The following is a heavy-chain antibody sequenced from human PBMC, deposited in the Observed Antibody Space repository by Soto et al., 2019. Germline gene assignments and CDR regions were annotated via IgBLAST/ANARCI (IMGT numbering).Heavy chain of an antibody. D-gene: IGHD2-15*01. CDR1: GGSISSGDYY. V-gene: IGHV4-30-4*01. CDR2: IYYSGST. CDR3: ARERRGYCSGGSCYGMRYYGMDV. Sequence: PSETLSLTCTVSGGSISSGDYYWSWIRQPPGKGLEWIGYIYYSGSTYYNPSLKSRVTISVDTSKNQFSLKLSSVTAADTAVYYCARERRGYCSGGSCYGMRYYGMDVWGQGTTVTVSS. J-gene: IGHJ6*02.